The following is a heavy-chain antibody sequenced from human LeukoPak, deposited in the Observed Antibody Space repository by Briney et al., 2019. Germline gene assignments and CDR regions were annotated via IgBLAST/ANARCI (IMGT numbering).Heavy chain of an antibody. Sequence: SQTLSLTCTVSGVSIANTFYYWNWLRQPAGKGLEWIGRIYTTGSTDYNPSLKSRVTISLDTARNQFSLKLSSVTAADTAVYYCARESAMVDYWGQGTLVTVSS. CDR2: IYTTGST. J-gene: IGHJ4*02. V-gene: IGHV4-61*02. CDR3: ARESAMVDY. CDR1: GVSIANTFYY. D-gene: IGHD5-18*01.